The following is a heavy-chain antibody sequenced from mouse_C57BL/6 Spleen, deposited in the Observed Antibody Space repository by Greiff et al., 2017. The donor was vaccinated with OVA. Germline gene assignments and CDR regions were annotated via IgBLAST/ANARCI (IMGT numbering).Heavy chain of an antibody. J-gene: IGHJ2*01. V-gene: IGHV1-80*01. CDR1: GYAFSSYW. Sequence: VQRVESGAELVKPGASVKISCKASGYAFSSYWMNWVKQRPGKGLEWIGQIYPGDGDTNYNGKFKGKATLTADKSSSTAYMQLSSLTSEDSAVYFCARSGFITTVVADYWGQGTTLTVSS. CDR3: ARSGFITTVVADY. CDR2: IYPGDGDT. D-gene: IGHD1-1*01.